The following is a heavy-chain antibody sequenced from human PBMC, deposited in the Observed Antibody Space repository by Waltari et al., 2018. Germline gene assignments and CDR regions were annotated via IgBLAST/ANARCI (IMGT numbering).Heavy chain of an antibody. V-gene: IGHV1-8*01. CDR2: MNPNSGDT. CDR3: ARARKSFWFDS. Sequence: QVLLVQSGAEVMKPGASVKVSCKASGYIFTNYDIYWVRQAAGQGLEWMGWMNPNSGDTHYAQKFQGRVTFTRDTSTSRAFIEMSNLRSDDTAVYYCARARKSFWFDSWGQGTLVAVSS. J-gene: IGHJ5*01. CDR1: GYIFTNYD.